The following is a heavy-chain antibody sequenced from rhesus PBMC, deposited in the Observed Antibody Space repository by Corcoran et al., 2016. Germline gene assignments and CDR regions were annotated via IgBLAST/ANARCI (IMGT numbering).Heavy chain of an antibody. CDR1: GFSISTSGMG. J-gene: IGHJ4*01. Sequence: QVTLKESGPALVKPTQTLTLTCTFSGFSISTSGMGVGWIRQPPGKALEWLALIYWGDDKYYSTTLKSRLTISKETSKNQVVLTVTNMDPVDTATYYCARRVIRSFDYWGQGVLVTVSS. V-gene: IGHV2-174*01. CDR3: ARRVIRSFDY. D-gene: IGHD3-22*01. CDR2: IYWGDDK.